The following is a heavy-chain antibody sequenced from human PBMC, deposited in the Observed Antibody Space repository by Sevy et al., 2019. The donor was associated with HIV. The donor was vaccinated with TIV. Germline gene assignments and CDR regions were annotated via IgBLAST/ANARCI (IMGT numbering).Heavy chain of an antibody. CDR3: ARGGKTQKSSGPDY. Sequence: GGSLRLSCAASGFTFSSYAMSWVRQAPGKGLEWVSAISGSGGSTYYADSVKGRFTISRDNSKNTLYLQMNSLRAEDTAVYYCARGGKTQKSSGPDYWGQGTLVTVSS. CDR1: GFTFSSYA. J-gene: IGHJ4*02. CDR2: ISGSGGST. D-gene: IGHD6-19*01. V-gene: IGHV3-23*01.